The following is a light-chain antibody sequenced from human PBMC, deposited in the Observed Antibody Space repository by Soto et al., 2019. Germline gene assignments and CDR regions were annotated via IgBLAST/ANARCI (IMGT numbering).Light chain of an antibody. CDR3: QQRSAWPLT. V-gene: IGKV3-11*01. Sequence: CLASHSVRGYIAWYQQNLGQAPRLLISDAYDRAAGVPARFSGSGSGAELTLTISSLEPEDFAVYYCQQRSAWPLTFGGGTQVDI. CDR1: HSVRGY. J-gene: IGKJ4*01. CDR2: DAY.